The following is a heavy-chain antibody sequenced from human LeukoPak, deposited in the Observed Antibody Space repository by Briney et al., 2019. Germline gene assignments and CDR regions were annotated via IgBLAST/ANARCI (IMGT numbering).Heavy chain of an antibody. CDR2: INHSGST. CDR1: GGSFSGYY. Sequence: SETLSLTCAVYGGSFSGYYWSWIRQPPGKGLEWIGEINHSGSTNYNPSLKSRVTISVDTSKNQFSLKLSSVTAADTAVYYCARGRRWLRPMNYFDYWGQGTLVTVSS. V-gene: IGHV4-34*01. D-gene: IGHD5-12*01. CDR3: ARGRRWLRPMNYFDY. J-gene: IGHJ4*02.